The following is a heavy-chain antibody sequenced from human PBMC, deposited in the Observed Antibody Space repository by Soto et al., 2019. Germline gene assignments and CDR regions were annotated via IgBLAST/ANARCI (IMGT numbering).Heavy chain of an antibody. CDR3: AREADFASSGYVLDY. D-gene: IGHD3-22*01. J-gene: IGHJ4*02. CDR1: GFTFSGFS. CDR2: VTSSPSSM. Sequence: GGSLRLSCAASGFTFSGFSMNWVRQAPGKGLEWVSSVTSSPSSMFYADSVKGRFTTSRDDAKDSLFLQMNSLRADDTAVYYCAREADFASSGYVLDYWGLGTLVTVSS. V-gene: IGHV3-21*01.